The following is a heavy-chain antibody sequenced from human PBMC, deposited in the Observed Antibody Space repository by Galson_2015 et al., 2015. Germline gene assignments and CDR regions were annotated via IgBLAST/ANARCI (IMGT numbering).Heavy chain of an antibody. J-gene: IGHJ3*02. CDR3: ARNIVVVPAIGAFDI. CDR2: IYTSGST. D-gene: IGHD2-2*01. CDR1: GGSISIGSYY. V-gene: IGHV4-61*02. Sequence: TLSLTCTVSGGSISIGSYYWSWIRQPAGKGLEWIRRIYTSGSTNYNPSLKSRVTISVDTSKNQFSLKLSSVTAADTAVYYCARNIVVVPAIGAFDIWGQGTMLTVSS.